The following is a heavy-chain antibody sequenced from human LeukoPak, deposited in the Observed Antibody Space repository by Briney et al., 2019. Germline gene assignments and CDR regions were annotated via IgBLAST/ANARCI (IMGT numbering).Heavy chain of an antibody. D-gene: IGHD3-10*01. CDR1: GGSISSGDYY. CDR3: ASRITMVRGVIINAFDI. Sequence: SGTLSLTCTVSGGSISSGDYYWSWIRQPPGKGLEWIGYIYYSGSTYYNPSLKSRVTISVDTSKNQFSLKLSSVTAADTAVYYCASRITMVRGVIINAFDIWGQGTMVTVSS. V-gene: IGHV4-30-4*08. CDR2: IYYSGST. J-gene: IGHJ3*02.